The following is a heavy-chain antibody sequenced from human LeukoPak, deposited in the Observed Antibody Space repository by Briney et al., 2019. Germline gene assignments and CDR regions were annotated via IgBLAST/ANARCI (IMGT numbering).Heavy chain of an antibody. J-gene: IGHJ6*02. CDR2: ISYGGSNK. Sequence: GRSLRLSCAASGFTFSSYAMHWVRQAPGKGLEWVAVISYGGSNKYYADSVKGRFTISRDNSKNTLYLQMNSLRAEDTAVYYCARAGCSSTSCYDTNGYYYYYGMDVWGQGTTVTVSS. CDR3: ARAGCSSTSCYDTNGYYYYYGMDV. CDR1: GFTFSSYA. V-gene: IGHV3-30*04. D-gene: IGHD2-2*01.